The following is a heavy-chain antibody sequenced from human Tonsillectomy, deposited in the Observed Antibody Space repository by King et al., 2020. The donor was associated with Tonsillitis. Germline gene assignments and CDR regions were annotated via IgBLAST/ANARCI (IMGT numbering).Heavy chain of an antibody. CDR3: ASNWNFGFDY. CDR1: GFTFSSYA. Sequence: VQLVESGGGLVQPGGPLRLSCAASGFTFSSYAMSWVRQAPGKGLEWVSVISGSGGTTYYADSVKGRFTISRDISKNTLYLQMNSLRAEDTAVYYCASNWNFGFDYWGQGTLVTVSS. CDR2: ISGSGGTT. V-gene: IGHV3-23*04. J-gene: IGHJ4*02. D-gene: IGHD1-1*01.